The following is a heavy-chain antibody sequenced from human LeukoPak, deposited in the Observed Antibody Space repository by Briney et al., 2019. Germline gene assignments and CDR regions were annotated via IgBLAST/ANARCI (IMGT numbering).Heavy chain of an antibody. J-gene: IGHJ4*02. V-gene: IGHV3-21*01. Sequence: GGPLRLSCATSEFTFSSYTMNWVRQAPGKGLEWVSSISSSGSYIYYTDSVKGRFTISRDNAKNSLYLQMNSLRAEDTAMYYCAREQQLALDYWGQGTLVTVSS. CDR2: ISSSGSYI. CDR3: AREQQLALDY. D-gene: IGHD6-13*01. CDR1: EFTFSSYT.